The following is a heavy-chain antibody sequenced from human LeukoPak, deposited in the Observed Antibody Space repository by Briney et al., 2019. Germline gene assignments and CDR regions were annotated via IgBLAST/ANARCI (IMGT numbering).Heavy chain of an antibody. Sequence: ASVKVSCKVSGYTLTELSMHWVRQAPGKGLEWMGGFDPEDGETIYAQKFQGRVTMTEDTSTDTAYMELSSLRSEDTAVYYCATFTLSPRLWFGELLSELDYWGQGTLVTVSS. CDR2: FDPEDGET. V-gene: IGHV1-24*01. J-gene: IGHJ4*02. CDR1: GYTLTELS. D-gene: IGHD3-10*01. CDR3: ATFTLSPRLWFGELLSELDY.